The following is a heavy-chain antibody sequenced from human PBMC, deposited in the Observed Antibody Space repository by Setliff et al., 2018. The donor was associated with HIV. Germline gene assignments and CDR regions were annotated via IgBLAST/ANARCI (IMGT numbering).Heavy chain of an antibody. CDR3: AASADGDCATTTCANWFDP. CDR2: IETKPSNYAT. V-gene: IGHV3-15*04. J-gene: IGHJ5*02. CDR1: GFTFSNAW. Sequence: GGSLRLSCAVSGFTFSNAWMSWVRQAPGKGLEWVGRIETKPSNYATAYVESVRGRFTISRDDSHNTAYLQMTSLRIEDTAMYYCAASADGDCATTTCANWFDPWGQGTLVTVSS. D-gene: IGHD2-2*01.